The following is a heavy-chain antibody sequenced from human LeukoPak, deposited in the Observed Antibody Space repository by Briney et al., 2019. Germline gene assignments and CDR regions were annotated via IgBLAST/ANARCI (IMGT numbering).Heavy chain of an antibody. D-gene: IGHD5-12*01. Sequence: GASVTVSCKISGYTLSEVSMHWVRHSPGKGLEWMGGFNPEEGETIYARKFQGRLTLTEDTSTDTAYMEVSGLRSEDTAVYYCATEIVGYGDVHYFDHWGQGTLVTVSS. V-gene: IGHV1-24*01. CDR1: GYTLSEVS. CDR2: FNPEEGET. J-gene: IGHJ4*02. CDR3: ATEIVGYGDVHYFDH.